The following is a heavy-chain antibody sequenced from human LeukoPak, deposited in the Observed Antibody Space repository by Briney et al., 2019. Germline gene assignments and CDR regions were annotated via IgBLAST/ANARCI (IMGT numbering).Heavy chain of an antibody. J-gene: IGHJ4*02. V-gene: IGHV4-39*01. Sequence: SETLSLTCTVSGGSISSSSYYWGCIRQPPGKGLEWIGSIYYSGSTYYNPSLRSRVTISVDTSKNQFSLKLSSVTAADTAVYYCARRPSGYSGYDPHFFDYWGQGTLVTVSS. CDR3: ARRPSGYSGYDPHFFDY. CDR1: GGSISSSSYY. CDR2: IYYSGST. D-gene: IGHD5-12*01.